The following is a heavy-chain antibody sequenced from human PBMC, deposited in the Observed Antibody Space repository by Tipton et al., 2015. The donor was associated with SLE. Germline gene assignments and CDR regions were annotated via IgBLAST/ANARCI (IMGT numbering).Heavy chain of an antibody. CDR1: GGSISSGGYY. Sequence: LRLSCTVSGGSISSGGYYWSWIRQHPGKGLEWIGYIYYSGNTYYNPSLKSRVTISIDTSKNQFSLKLSSVTAADTAVYYCAREEDTGTTSYWGQGTLVTVSS. CDR2: IYYSGNT. V-gene: IGHV4-31*03. D-gene: IGHD1-7*01. J-gene: IGHJ4*02. CDR3: AREEDTGTTSY.